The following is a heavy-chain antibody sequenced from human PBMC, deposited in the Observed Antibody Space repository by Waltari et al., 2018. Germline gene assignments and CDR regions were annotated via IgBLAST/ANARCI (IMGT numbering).Heavy chain of an antibody. J-gene: IGHJ4*02. D-gene: IGHD3-3*01. CDR2: IWYDGSNK. CDR1: GFTFSSYG. Sequence: QVQLVESGGGVVQPGRSLRLSCAASGFTFSSYGMHWVRQAPGKGLEWVAVIWYDGSNKYYADSGKGRFTISRDNSKNTLYLQMNSLRAEDTAMYYCAKDDTIFGVAMPDYWGQGTLVTVSS. CDR3: AKDDTIFGVAMPDY. V-gene: IGHV3-30*18.